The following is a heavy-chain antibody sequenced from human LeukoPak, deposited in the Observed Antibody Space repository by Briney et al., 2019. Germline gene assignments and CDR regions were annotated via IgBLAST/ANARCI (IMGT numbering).Heavy chain of an antibody. V-gene: IGHV4-39*07. CDR3: ARGLSGHGEDY. J-gene: IGHJ4*02. CDR1: GGSINSDNSY. Sequence: SETLSLTCTVSGGSINSDNSYWGWIRQPPGKGLEWIGSFYYSGKTYYNPSLKSRVTISVDTSKNQFSLKLSSVTAADTAVYYCARGLSGHGEDYWGQGTLVTVSS. CDR2: FYYSGKT. D-gene: IGHD5-12*01.